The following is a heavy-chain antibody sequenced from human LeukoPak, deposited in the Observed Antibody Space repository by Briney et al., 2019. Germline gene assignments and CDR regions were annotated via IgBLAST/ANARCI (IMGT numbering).Heavy chain of an antibody. CDR3: ASNWGGDEYYFDY. CDR1: GGSIRSSSYY. V-gene: IGHV4-39*01. J-gene: IGHJ4*02. CDR2: IYYSGST. Sequence: PSETLSLTCTVSGGSIRSSSYYWGWIRQPPGKGLEWIASIYYSGSTYYNPSLKSRVTISVDTSKNQFSLRLSPVTAAGTAVYYCASNWGGDEYYFDYWGQGSLVTVSS. D-gene: IGHD7-27*01.